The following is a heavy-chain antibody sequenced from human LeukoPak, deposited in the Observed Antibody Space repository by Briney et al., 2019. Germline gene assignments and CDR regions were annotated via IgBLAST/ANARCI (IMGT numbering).Heavy chain of an antibody. CDR2: ISEGVGNT. D-gene: IGHD4-17*01. CDR3: AKREKGTTGRLFDY. Sequence: GGSLRLSCAASGFTFTNYAMTWVRQAPGKGLEWVSGISEGVGNTYYADSVKGRFTISRDHSKNTLNLQMNSLRAEDTALYYCAKREKGTTGRLFDYWGQGTLVTVSS. CDR1: GFTFTNYA. J-gene: IGHJ4*02. V-gene: IGHV3-23*01.